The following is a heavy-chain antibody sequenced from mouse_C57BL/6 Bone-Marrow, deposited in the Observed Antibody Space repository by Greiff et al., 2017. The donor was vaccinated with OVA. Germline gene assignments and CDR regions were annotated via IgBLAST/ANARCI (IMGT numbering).Heavy chain of an antibody. CDR2: INPNNGGT. CDR3: ARSISLITTVVATDFDY. D-gene: IGHD1-1*01. CDR1: GYTFTDYN. Sequence: EVQLQQSGPELVKPGASVKIPCKASGYTFTDYNMDWVKQSHGKSLEWIGDINPNNGGTIYNQKFKGKATLTVDKSSSTAYMELRSLTSEDTAVYYCARSISLITTVVATDFDYWGQGTTLTVSS. J-gene: IGHJ2*01. V-gene: IGHV1-18*01.